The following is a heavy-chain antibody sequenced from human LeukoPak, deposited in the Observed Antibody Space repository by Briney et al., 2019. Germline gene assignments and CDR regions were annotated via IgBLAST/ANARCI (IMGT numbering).Heavy chain of an antibody. V-gene: IGHV3-30*18. CDR1: GFTFSSYG. CDR2: ISYDGSNK. Sequence: GGSLRLSCAASGFTFSSYGMHWVRQAPGKGLEWVAGISYDGSNKYYADSVKGRFTISRDNSKNTLYLQMNSLRAEDTAVYYCAKDRYSGSYSYYFDYWGQGTLVTVSS. J-gene: IGHJ4*02. CDR3: AKDRYSGSYSYYFDY. D-gene: IGHD1-26*01.